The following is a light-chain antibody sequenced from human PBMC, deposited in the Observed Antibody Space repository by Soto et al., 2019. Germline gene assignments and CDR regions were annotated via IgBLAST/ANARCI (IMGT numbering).Light chain of an antibody. CDR2: DAT. CDR1: TGGVTSGHW. CDR3: SLSSGGTVV. Sequence: QAVVTQEPSMTVSPGGTVTLTCGSSTGGVTSGHWPYWFQQKAGQAPRTLIYDATNKHSWTPARFSGSLLGGKAALTLSGAQPEDEAYCYFSLSSGGTVVFGGGTKLTVL. J-gene: IGLJ2*01. V-gene: IGLV7-46*01.